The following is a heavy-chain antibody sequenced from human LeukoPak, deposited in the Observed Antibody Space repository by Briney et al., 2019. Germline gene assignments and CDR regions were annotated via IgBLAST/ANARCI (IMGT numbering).Heavy chain of an antibody. J-gene: IGHJ4*02. Sequence: AGGSLRLSCAASGFTVSGNYMSWVRQAPGKGLEWVSVIYSGGSTYYADSVKGRFTISRDNSKNTLYLQMNSLRAEDTAVYYCARDDNYGIFVNVDYWGQGTLVTVSS. CDR1: GFTVSGNY. CDR2: IYSGGST. V-gene: IGHV3-66*01. CDR3: ARDDNYGIFVNVDY. D-gene: IGHD4-11*01.